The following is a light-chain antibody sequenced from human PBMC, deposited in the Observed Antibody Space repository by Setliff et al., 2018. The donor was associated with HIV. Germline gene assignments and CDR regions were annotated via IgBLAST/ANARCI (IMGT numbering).Light chain of an antibody. Sequence: QSVLAQPASVSGSPGHSITISCTGTSSDVGEYDYVSWHQQHPGKAPKLIIYDVTYRPSGVSNRFSGSKSGNTASLTISGLQAEDEADYYCSSHRDTNTLEVFGTGTKVTVL. CDR1: SSDVGEYDY. V-gene: IGLV2-14*03. J-gene: IGLJ1*01. CDR2: DVT. CDR3: SSHRDTNTLEV.